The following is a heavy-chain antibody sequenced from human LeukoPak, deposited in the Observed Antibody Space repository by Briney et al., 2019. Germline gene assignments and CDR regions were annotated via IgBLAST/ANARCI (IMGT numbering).Heavy chain of an antibody. Sequence: ASVKVSCKASGYTFTGYYIHWVRQAPGQGLEWMGWINPSSGGTNYAQNFQGRVTMTRDTSITTAYMELSRLRSDDTAVYYCARDYDSSGYFRPGGFDPWGQGTLVTVSS. CDR1: GYTFTGYY. V-gene: IGHV1-2*02. J-gene: IGHJ5*02. D-gene: IGHD3-22*01. CDR3: ARDYDSSGYFRPGGFDP. CDR2: INPSSGGT.